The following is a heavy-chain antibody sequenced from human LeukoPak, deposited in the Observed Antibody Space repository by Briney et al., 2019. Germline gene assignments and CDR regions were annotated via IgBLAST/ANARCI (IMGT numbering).Heavy chain of an antibody. J-gene: IGHJ5*02. D-gene: IGHD6-13*01. CDR1: GYTFTGYY. CDR2: INPNSGGT. Sequence: ASVKVSCKASGYTFTGYYMHWVRQAPGQGLERMGWINPNSGGTNYAQKFQGRVTMTRDTSISTAYMELSRMRSDDTAVYYCAREIRNIAAASLNWFDPWGQGTLVTVSS. CDR3: AREIRNIAAASLNWFDP. V-gene: IGHV1-2*02.